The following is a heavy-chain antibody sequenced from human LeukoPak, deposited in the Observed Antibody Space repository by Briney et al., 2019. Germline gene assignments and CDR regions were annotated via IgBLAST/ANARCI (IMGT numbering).Heavy chain of an antibody. Sequence: GGSLRLSCAASGFTFSSYGMHWVRQAPGKGLEWVAVISYDGSNKYYADSVKGRFTISRDNSKNTVYLQMNILRAEDTAVYYCVKGGLRYFDWLYFDYWGQGTLVTVSS. V-gene: IGHV3-30*18. CDR3: VKGGLRYFDWLYFDY. D-gene: IGHD3-9*01. CDR1: GFTFSSYG. J-gene: IGHJ4*02. CDR2: ISYDGSNK.